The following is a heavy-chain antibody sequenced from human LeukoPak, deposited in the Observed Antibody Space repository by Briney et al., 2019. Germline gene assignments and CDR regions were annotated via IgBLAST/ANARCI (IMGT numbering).Heavy chain of an antibody. V-gene: IGHV3-7*05. J-gene: IGHJ4*02. CDR1: EFTFSGYW. D-gene: IGHD3-22*01. CDR3: ATYYHTSSGCKD. CDR2: IKEDGGEN. Sequence: GGSRRSSGAALEFTFSGYWLAWVGRAPGKGWGGVANIKEDGGENYYVYSVKGRFTISRDNAKNSLYLHMTSLRAEDTAVYFCATYYHTSSGCKDWGQGTLVTVSS.